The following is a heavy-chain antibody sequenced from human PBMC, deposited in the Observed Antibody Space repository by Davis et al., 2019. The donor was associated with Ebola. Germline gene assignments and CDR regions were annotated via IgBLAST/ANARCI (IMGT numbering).Heavy chain of an antibody. D-gene: IGHD1/OR15-1a*01. CDR3: ARVRTGPDGYFDY. CDR2: VDHSGST. J-gene: IGHJ4*02. Sequence: ESLKISCAASGFTFSSFWMSWVRQPPGKGLEWIGEVDHSGSTNYNPSFRSRVIVSEDASKNQFSLKLTSVTAADTAAYYCARVRTGPDGYFDYWGQGILVTVSS. CDR1: GFTFSSFW. V-gene: IGHV4-34*01.